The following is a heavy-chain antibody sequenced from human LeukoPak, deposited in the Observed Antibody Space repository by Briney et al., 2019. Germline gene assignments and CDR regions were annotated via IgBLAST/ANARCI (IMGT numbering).Heavy chain of an antibody. J-gene: IGHJ4*02. CDR3: AHNVAAVDPDRVGFDY. Sequence: ESGPTLVKPTQTLTLTCTFSGFSLSTSGVGVGWIRQPPGKALEWLALIYWDDDKRYSPSLKSRLTITKDTSKNQVVLTMTNMDPVDTATYYCAHNVAAVDPDRVGFDYWGQGTLVTVSS. D-gene: IGHD6-13*01. V-gene: IGHV2-5*02. CDR1: GFSLSTSGVG. CDR2: IYWDDDK.